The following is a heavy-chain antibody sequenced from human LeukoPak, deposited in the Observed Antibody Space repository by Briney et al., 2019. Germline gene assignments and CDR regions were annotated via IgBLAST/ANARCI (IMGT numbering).Heavy chain of an antibody. V-gene: IGHV1-2*02. Sequence: VASVKVSCKTSGYTFTGYYIHWVRQAPGQGPEWMGWINPKSGGTNNAQKFQGRVTMTRDTSISTAYMELSRLRSGDSAVYYCARDAGDAELDYFDYWGQGTLVTAS. CDR2: INPKSGGT. CDR1: GYTFTGYY. CDR3: ARDAGDAELDYFDY. J-gene: IGHJ4*02.